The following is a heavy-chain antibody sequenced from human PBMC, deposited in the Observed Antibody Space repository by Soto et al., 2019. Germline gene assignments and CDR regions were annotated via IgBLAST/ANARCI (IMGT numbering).Heavy chain of an antibody. CDR3: ARNGYTYGMDV. J-gene: IGHJ6*02. CDR1: GGSTSSGGFY. Sequence: LSLTCTVSGGSTSSGGFYWSWIRQHPGKGLEWIGYIYYSGISYYNPSLKSRVSVSLDTSRNQFSMTLNSVTAADTAVYYCARNGYTYGMDVWGQGATVTVSS. D-gene: IGHD5-18*01. CDR2: IYYSGIS. V-gene: IGHV4-31*03.